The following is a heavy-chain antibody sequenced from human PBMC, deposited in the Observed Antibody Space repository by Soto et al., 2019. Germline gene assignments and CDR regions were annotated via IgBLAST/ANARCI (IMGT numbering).Heavy chain of an antibody. CDR3: AREGGESSDGLYYFDS. CDR2: IYYSGNT. Sequence: SETLSLTCTVSGGSTSSDNYWSWIRQPPGKGLEWIGHIYYSGNTDYNPSPKSRLAISIDTSKNQFSLKLSSVTAADTAVYFCAREGGESSDGLYYFDSWGQGSLVTVSS. J-gene: IGHJ4*02. CDR1: GGSTSSDNY. V-gene: IGHV4-30-4*01. D-gene: IGHD3-16*01.